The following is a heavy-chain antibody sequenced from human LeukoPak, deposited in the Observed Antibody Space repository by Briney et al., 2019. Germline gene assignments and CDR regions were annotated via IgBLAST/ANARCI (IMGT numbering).Heavy chain of an antibody. J-gene: IGHJ6*02. CDR2: IIPIFGTA. V-gene: IGHV1-69*13. CDR1: GGTFSSYA. D-gene: IGHD6-13*01. Sequence: VASVRVSCTASGGTFSSYAISRVRQAPGQGLEWMGGIIPIFGTANYAQKFQGRVTITADESTSTAYMELSSLRSEDTAVYYCARDPIEPPTYSSSWYYYYGMDVWGQGTTVTVSS. CDR3: ARDPIEPPTYSSSWYYYYGMDV.